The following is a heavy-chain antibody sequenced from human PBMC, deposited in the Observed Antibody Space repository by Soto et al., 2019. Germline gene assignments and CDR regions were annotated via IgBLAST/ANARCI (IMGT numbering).Heavy chain of an antibody. D-gene: IGHD6-13*01. CDR2: IDPSDSYT. V-gene: IGHV5-10-1*01. Sequence: SLKISCKGSGYSFTSYWISWVRQMPGKGLEWMGRIDPSDSYTNYSPSFQGHVTISADKSISTAYLQWSSLKASDTAMYYCARLWSSSWYSDYWGQGTLVTVSS. CDR1: GYSFTSYW. CDR3: ARLWSSSWYSDY. J-gene: IGHJ4*02.